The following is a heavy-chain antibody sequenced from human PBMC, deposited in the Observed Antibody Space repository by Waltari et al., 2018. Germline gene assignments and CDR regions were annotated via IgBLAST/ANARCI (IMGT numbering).Heavy chain of an antibody. CDR2: ISKTGTT. V-gene: IGHV4-61*02. D-gene: IGHD3-16*01. CDR1: GDSLTSGSYY. J-gene: IGHJ4*02. Sequence: QVRLQESGPGLVKSSQTLSLTCSASGDSLTSGSYYWGCIRQAAGKGLEYIARISKTGTTSYHPSLERRVTILIDTSKNEFSLKISSVTAADTAVYDCARLEHLSGRVLWGQGTLVTVSS. CDR3: ARLEHLSGRVL.